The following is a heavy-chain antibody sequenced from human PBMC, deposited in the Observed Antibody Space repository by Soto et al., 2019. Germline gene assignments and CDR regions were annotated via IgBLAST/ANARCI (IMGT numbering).Heavy chain of an antibody. V-gene: IGHV5-51*01. CDR1: GYSFTSYW. D-gene: IGHD6-13*01. J-gene: IGHJ3*02. Sequence: PGESLKISCKGSGYSFTSYWIGWVRQMPGKGLEWMGIIYPGDSDTRYSPSFQGQVTISADKSISTAYLQWSSLKASDTAMYYCASTSSSWYADHDAFDIWGQGTMVTVSS. CDR3: ASTSSSWYADHDAFDI. CDR2: IYPGDSDT.